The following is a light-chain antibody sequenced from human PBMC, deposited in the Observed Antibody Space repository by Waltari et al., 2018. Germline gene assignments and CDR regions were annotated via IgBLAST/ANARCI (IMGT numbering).Light chain of an antibody. CDR3: CSHAGSSTFVYV. CDR1: SSDVGNYNL. V-gene: IGLV2-23*03. J-gene: IGLJ1*01. Sequence: QSALTQPASVSGSPGQSITISCTGTSSDVGNYNLVSWYQQPPGKAPKLMIYEGSKRPSGVSNRFSGSKSGNTASLTISGLQTEDEADYYCCSHAGSSTFVYVFGTGTKVTVL. CDR2: EGS.